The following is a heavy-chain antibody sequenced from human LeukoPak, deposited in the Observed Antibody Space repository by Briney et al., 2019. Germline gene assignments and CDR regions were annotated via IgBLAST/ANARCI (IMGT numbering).Heavy chain of an antibody. CDR2: FSGSGDSA. D-gene: IGHD1-26*01. Sequence: GGSLRLSCAASGFTFSSYAMSWVRQAPGKGLEWVSGFSGSGDSADYADSVRGRFTISRDNSKNTLFLHMNSLTAEDTAVYYCAKDRWRSGTSSFDYWGQGTLVTVSS. V-gene: IGHV3-23*01. J-gene: IGHJ4*02. CDR3: AKDRWRSGTSSFDY. CDR1: GFTFSSYA.